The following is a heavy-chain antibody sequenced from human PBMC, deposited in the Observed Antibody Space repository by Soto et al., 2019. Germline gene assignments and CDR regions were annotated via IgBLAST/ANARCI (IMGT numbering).Heavy chain of an antibody. CDR2: ISASGSTI. Sequence: EVQLVESGGGLVQPGGSLRLSCAASGFTFSRYEMNCVRQAPGEGLEWVSYISASGSTIYYAAFVKGRFTISRDNAKNSLYLQMDSLRAEDSALYYCARLPGDYESWFDPWGQGTLVTVSS. D-gene: IGHD4-17*01. J-gene: IGHJ5*02. CDR3: ARLPGDYESWFDP. V-gene: IGHV3-48*03. CDR1: GFTFSRYE.